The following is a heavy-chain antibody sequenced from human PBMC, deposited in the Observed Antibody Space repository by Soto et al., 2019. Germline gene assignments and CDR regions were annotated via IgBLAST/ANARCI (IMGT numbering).Heavy chain of an antibody. CDR1: GFTFSSYG. D-gene: IGHD2-8*01. V-gene: IGHV3-30*18. Sequence: QVQLVESGGGVVQPGRSLRLSCAASGFTFSSYGMHWVRQAPGKGLEWVAVISYDGSNKYYADSVKGRFTISRDNSKNTLYLQMNSLRAEDTSVYYCAKSPVCSWGQGTLVTVSS. J-gene: IGHJ4*02. CDR3: AKSPVCS. CDR2: ISYDGSNK.